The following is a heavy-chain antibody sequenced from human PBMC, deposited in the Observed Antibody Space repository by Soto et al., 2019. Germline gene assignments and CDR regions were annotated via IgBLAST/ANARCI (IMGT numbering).Heavy chain of an antibody. J-gene: IGHJ4*02. CDR3: ASGRGAY. V-gene: IGHV3-30-3*01. CDR1: GFTFSSYA. Sequence: QVQLVESGGGVVQPGRSLRLCCAASGFTFSSYAMQWVRQAPGKGLEWVAVISYDGSNKYYADSVKGRFIISRDNCKNTLYLQMNSLRAEDTAVYYCASGRGAYWGQGTLVTVSS. D-gene: IGHD1-26*01. CDR2: ISYDGSNK.